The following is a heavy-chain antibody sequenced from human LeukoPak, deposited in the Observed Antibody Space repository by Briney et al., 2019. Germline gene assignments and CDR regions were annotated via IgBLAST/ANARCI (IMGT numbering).Heavy chain of an antibody. CDR2: ISAYNGNT. J-gene: IGHJ4*02. V-gene: IGHV1-18*01. CDR3: ARDYYDSSGYYRGGDYFDY. CDR1: GYTFSSYG. Sequence: ASVKASCKASGYTFSSYGISWVRQAPGQGLEWMGWISAYNGNTNYAQKLQGRVTMTTDTSTSTAYMEPRSLRSDDTAVYYCARDYYDSSGYYRGGDYFDYWGQGTLVTVSS. D-gene: IGHD3-22*01.